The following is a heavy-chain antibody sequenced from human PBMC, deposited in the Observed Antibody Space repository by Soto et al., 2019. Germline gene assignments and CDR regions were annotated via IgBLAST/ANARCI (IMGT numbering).Heavy chain of an antibody. J-gene: IGHJ6*02. CDR2: YHTGGST. Sequence: QVQLQESGSGLVKPSQSLSLTCTVSGVSLNTADTWWSWIRQSPGKGLEFIGYYHTGGSTYYDASFRSRVSISADTSNRQLSLKLSSVTAADSAVYFCVRSRQMESGNDYGVDVWGQGTTVTVSS. CDR1: GVSLNTADTW. CDR3: VRSRQMESGNDYGVDV. D-gene: IGHD1-1*01. V-gene: IGHV4-30-4*01.